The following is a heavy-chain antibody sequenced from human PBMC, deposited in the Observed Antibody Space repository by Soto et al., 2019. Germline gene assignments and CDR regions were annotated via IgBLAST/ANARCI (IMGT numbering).Heavy chain of an antibody. V-gene: IGHV1-69*13. J-gene: IGHJ5*02. CDR3: ERELTLFGVANWFDP. CDR1: GGTFSSYA. CDR2: IIPIFGTA. Sequence: SVKVSCKASGGTFSSYAISWVRQAPGQGLEWMGGIIPIFGTANYAQKFQGRVTITADESTSTAYMELSSLRSEDTAVYYCERELTLFGVANWFDPWGQGTLVTVSS. D-gene: IGHD3-3*01.